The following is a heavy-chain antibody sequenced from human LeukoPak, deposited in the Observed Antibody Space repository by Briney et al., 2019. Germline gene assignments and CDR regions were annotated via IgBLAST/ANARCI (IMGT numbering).Heavy chain of an antibody. CDR3: AKDMASRDDYSNLFDY. CDR2: IRYHGSNK. V-gene: IGHV3-30*02. J-gene: IGHJ4*02. Sequence: GGSLRLSCAASGFTFTNFAMHWVRQAPGKGLEWLTFIRYHGSNKYYADSVKGRFTISRDNSKSTLYLQMNSLRAEDTALYYCAKDMASRDDYSNLFDYWGQGTLVTVSS. D-gene: IGHD4-11*01. CDR1: GFTFTNFA.